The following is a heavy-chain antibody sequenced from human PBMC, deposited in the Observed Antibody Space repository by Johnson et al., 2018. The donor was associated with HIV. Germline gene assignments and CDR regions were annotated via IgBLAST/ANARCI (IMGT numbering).Heavy chain of an antibody. CDR3: AKDRGSSGYDPDYGFDN. Sequence: VQLVESGGGLIQPGGSLRLSCVVSGFTFSHYWLEWVRQAPGEGLVWVSRINADGSRTTYADSVTGRFTISRDNAKNTLYLVMNSLGVEDTALYYCAKDRGSSGYDPDYGFDNWGQGTLVTVSS. CDR2: INADGSRT. V-gene: IGHV3-74*01. D-gene: IGHD3-22*01. CDR1: GFTFSHYW. J-gene: IGHJ3*02.